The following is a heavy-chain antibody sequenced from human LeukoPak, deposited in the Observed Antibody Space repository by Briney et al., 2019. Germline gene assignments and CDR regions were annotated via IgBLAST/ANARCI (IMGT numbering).Heavy chain of an antibody. CDR3: ARHIFSAGYYYDSSGYYFDY. D-gene: IGHD3-22*01. Sequence: SETLSLTCAVSGYSISSGYYWGWIRQPPGKGLEWIGSIYHSGSTYYNPSLKSRVTISVDTSKNQFSLKLSSVTAADTAVYYCARHIFSAGYYYDSSGYYFDYWGQGTLVTVSS. V-gene: IGHV4-38-2*01. CDR1: GYSISSGYY. CDR2: IYHSGST. J-gene: IGHJ4*02.